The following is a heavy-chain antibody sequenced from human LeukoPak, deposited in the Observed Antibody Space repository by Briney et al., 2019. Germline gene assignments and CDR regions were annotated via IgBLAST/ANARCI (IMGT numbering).Heavy chain of an antibody. Sequence: AGGSLRLSCAAPGFTVSSNYMSWVRQAPGKGLEWVSAISGSGGSTFSADSVKGRFTISRDNSKNTLYLQMNSLRVEDSAVYYCAKGANTSLSYFDYWGQGALVTVSS. V-gene: IGHV3-23*01. CDR3: AKGANTSLSYFDY. CDR2: ISGSGGST. J-gene: IGHJ4*02. CDR1: GFTVSSNY. D-gene: IGHD2/OR15-2a*01.